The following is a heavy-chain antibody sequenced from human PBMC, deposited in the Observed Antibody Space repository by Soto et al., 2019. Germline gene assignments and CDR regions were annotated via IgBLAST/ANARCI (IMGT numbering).Heavy chain of an antibody. CDR2: ISIGGGST. D-gene: IGHD2-15*01. Sequence: GGSLRLSCAASGFTFSSYAMNWVRQAPGKGLEWVSIISIGGGSTHYADSVEGRSTISRDDSKNTLYMEMNSLRAEDTAVYFCAKSGVSAAHYFDSWGHGTLVTVSS. J-gene: IGHJ4*01. CDR3: AKSGVSAAHYFDS. CDR1: GFTFSSYA. V-gene: IGHV3-23*01.